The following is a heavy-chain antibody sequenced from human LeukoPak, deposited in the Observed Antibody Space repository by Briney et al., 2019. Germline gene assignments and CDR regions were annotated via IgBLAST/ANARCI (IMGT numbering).Heavy chain of an antibody. V-gene: IGHV1-18*04. CDR1: GYTFTSYG. Sequence: ASVKVSCKASGYTFTSYGISWVRQAPGQGLEWMGWISAYNGNTNYAQKLQGRVTMTTDTSTSTAYMELRSLRSDDTAVYYCARDRNLVIPAVKSEFDYWGQGTPVTVSS. CDR3: ARDRNLVIPAVKSEFDY. J-gene: IGHJ4*02. D-gene: IGHD2-2*01. CDR2: ISAYNGNT.